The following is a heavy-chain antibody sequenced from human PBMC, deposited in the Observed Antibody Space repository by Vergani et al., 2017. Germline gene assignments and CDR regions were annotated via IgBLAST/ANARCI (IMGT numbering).Heavy chain of an antibody. D-gene: IGHD5-24*01. V-gene: IGHV6-1*01. J-gene: IGHJ6*03. Sequence: QVQLEQSGPGLVKPSQTLSLTCAISGDSVSSNSAAWTWIRQSPSRVLEWLGRTYYRSKWYHDYSVSVKSRITINPDTSKNQFFLQLNSVTPADTAVYFCVREGETPPPFYYHYMDVWGKGTTVTVSS. CDR3: VREGETPPPFYYHYMDV. CDR2: TYYRSKWYH. CDR1: GDSVSSNSAA.